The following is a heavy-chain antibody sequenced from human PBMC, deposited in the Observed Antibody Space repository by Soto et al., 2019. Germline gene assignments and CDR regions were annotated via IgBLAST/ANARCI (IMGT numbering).Heavy chain of an antibody. D-gene: IGHD3-10*01. J-gene: IGHJ1*01. CDR3: ARGDYYGSGSRKYFQH. CDR1: GGSISSGGYY. CDR2: IYYSGST. V-gene: IGHV4-31*03. Sequence: QVQLQESGPGLVKPSQTLSLTCTVSGGSISSGGYYWSWIRQHPGKGLEWIGYIYYSGSTYYNPSLKSRVTISVDTSKKQCSLKLSSVTAADTAVYYCARGDYYGSGSRKYFQHWGQGTLVTVSS.